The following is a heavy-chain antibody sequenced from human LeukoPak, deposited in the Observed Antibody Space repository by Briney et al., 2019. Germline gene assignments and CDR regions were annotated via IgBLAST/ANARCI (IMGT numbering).Heavy chain of an antibody. CDR3: AKNHDVYYGSGTTDY. D-gene: IGHD3-10*01. CDR2: ISYDGSNK. CDR1: GFTFSSYG. Sequence: GGSLRLSCAASGFTFSSYGMHWVRQAPGKGLEWVAVISYDGSNKYYADSVKGRFTISRDSSKNTLYLQMNSLRAEDTAVYYCAKNHDVYYGSGTTDYWGQGTLVTVSS. V-gene: IGHV3-30*18. J-gene: IGHJ4*02.